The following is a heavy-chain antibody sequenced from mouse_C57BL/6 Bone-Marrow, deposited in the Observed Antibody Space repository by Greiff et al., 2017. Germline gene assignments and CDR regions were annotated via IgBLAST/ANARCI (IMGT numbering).Heavy chain of an antibody. Sequence: QVQLQQPGAELVKPGASVKLSCKASGYTFTSYWMHWVKQSPGQGLEWIGMIHPNSGSTNYNEKFKSKATLTVDKSSSTAYMQLSSLTSEDSAVYYCARPYYCGTFMDYWGRGTSVTVSA. CDR2: IHPNSGST. J-gene: IGHJ4*01. V-gene: IGHV1-64*01. D-gene: IGHD1-1*01. CDR3: ARPYYCGTFMDY. CDR1: GYTFTSYW.